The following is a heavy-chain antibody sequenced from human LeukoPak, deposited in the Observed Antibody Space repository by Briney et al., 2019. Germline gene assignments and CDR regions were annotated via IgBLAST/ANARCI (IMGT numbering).Heavy chain of an antibody. CDR1: GFTFSDCY. CDR2: ISSSGSTI. V-gene: IGHV3-11*01. CDR3: ARDPPYAPPDY. J-gene: IGHJ4*02. Sequence: GGSLRLSCAASGFTFSDCYMSWIRQAPGKGLEWVSYISSSGSTIYYADSVKGRFTISRDNAKNSLYLQMNSLRAEDTAVYYCARDPPYAPPDYWGQGTLVTVSS.